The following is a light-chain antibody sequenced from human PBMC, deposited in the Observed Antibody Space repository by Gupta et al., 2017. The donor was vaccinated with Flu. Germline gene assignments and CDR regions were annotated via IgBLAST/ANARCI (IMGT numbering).Light chain of an antibody. CDR2: RNT. CDR1: RSNIKSNY. CDR3: AAWDDSLSGRV. V-gene: IGLV1-47*01. Sequence: SRSNIKSNYVYWYQQVPGTAPKVLIYRNTQRPSGVPDRFSGSKSDTSASLAISGLRSEGEADYYCAAWDDSLSGRVFGGGTKLTVL. J-gene: IGLJ3*02.